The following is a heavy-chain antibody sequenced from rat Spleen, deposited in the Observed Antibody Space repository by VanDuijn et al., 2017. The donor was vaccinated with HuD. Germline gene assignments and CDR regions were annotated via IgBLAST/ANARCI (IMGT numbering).Heavy chain of an antibody. J-gene: IGHJ4*01. CDR2: ISYDGGST. V-gene: IGHV5-20*01. CDR3: ATDYFGGYVLDA. Sequence: EVQLAESGGGLVQPGRSLKLSCAASGFTFSDYYMAWVRQAPTKGLEWVASISYDGGSTYYRDSVKGRFTISRDNAKSSLYLQMDSLRSEDTATYYCATDYFGGYVLDAWGQGTSVTVSS. CDR1: GFTFSDYY. D-gene: IGHD1-11*01.